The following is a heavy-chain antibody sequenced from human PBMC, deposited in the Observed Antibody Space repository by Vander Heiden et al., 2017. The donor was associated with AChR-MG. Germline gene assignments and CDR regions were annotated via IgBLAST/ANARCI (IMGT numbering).Heavy chain of an antibody. V-gene: IGHV3-11*01. CDR2: ISSSGNTV. CDR1: GFPFSDYY. D-gene: IGHD2-15*01. CDR3: ARDPKYCSGGTCYFDWFDP. J-gene: IGHJ5*02. Sequence: QVQLVEPGGGLVKPGGSLRLSCAASGFPFSDYYMNWIRQAPGKGLEWVSKISSSGNTVDYADSVKGRFTISRDNAKKSLYLQMNSLRAEDTAVYYCARDPKYCSGGTCYFDWFDPWGQGTLVTVSS.